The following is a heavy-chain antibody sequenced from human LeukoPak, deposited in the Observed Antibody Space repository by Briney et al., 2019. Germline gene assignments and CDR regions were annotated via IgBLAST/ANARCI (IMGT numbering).Heavy chain of an antibody. Sequence: GGSLRLSCAASGFTFSNAWMSWVRQAPGKGLEWVGRIKSKTDGGTTDYAAPVKGRFTISRDDSKNTLYLQMNSLKTEDTAVYYRTTEVYYYDSSGLTFYFDYWGQGTLVTVSS. V-gene: IGHV3-15*01. CDR3: TTEVYYYDSSGLTFYFDY. CDR2: IKSKTDGGTT. D-gene: IGHD3-22*01. J-gene: IGHJ4*02. CDR1: GFTFSNAW.